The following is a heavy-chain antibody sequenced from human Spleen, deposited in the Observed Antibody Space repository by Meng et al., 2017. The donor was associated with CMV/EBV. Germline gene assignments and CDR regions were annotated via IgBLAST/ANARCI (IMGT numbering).Heavy chain of an antibody. V-gene: IGHV4-34*01. Sequence: SETLSLTCAVYGGSLSGHYWSWIRQPPGKGLEWIGEINHSGSTHYSPSLRSRVTISVDTSKNQFSLRLSSVTAADTAVYYCAMEYYYDSSSHAFDLWGQGTMVTVSS. CDR3: AMEYYYDSSSHAFDL. D-gene: IGHD3-22*01. CDR2: INHSGST. CDR1: GGSLSGHY. J-gene: IGHJ3*01.